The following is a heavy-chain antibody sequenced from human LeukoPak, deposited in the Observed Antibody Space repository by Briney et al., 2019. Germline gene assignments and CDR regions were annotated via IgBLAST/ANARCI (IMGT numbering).Heavy chain of an antibody. CDR1: GGSFSGYY. CDR3: ARGGRYYDSSGYYWFDY. Sequence: SETLSLTCAVYGGSFSGYYWSWIRQPPGKGLEWIGEINHSGSTNYNPSLKSRVTISVDTSKNQFSLKLSSVTAADTAVYYCARGGRYYDSSGYYWFDYWGQRTLVTVSS. J-gene: IGHJ4*02. CDR2: INHSGST. V-gene: IGHV4-34*01. D-gene: IGHD3-22*01.